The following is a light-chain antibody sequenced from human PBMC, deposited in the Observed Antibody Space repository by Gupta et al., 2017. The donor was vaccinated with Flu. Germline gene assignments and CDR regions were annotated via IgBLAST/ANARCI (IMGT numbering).Light chain of an antibody. CDR1: NIGFKS. CDR3: QVWAGNSDNE. J-gene: IGLJ3*02. Sequence: YVLTQSTSVSVAPGQTARISCGGDNIGFKSVHWYQQRPGQAPVLVVHHDSDRPSGIPERFSGSNSGNTATLIISSVEAGDEADYYCQVWAGNSDNEFGGGTKLTVL. CDR2: HDS. V-gene: IGLV3-21*02.